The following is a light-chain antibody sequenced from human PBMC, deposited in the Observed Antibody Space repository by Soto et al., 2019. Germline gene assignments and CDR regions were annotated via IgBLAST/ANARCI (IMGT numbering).Light chain of an antibody. CDR1: SSDVGGYKY. CDR2: EVN. J-gene: IGLJ1*01. CDR3: SSYAGSNNDV. Sequence: QSALTQPPSASGSPGQSVTISCTGTSSDVGGYKYVSWYQQHPGKAPKLMIYEVNKPPSGVPDRSSGSKSGNTASLTVSGLQAEDEAYYYCSSYAGSNNDVFGPGTKLTVL. V-gene: IGLV2-8*01.